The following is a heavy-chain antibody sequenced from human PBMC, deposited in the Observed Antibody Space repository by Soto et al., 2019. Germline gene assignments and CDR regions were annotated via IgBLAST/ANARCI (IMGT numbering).Heavy chain of an antibody. CDR3: ARSRGSYCVVWYFDY. CDR2: IYYSGST. Sequence: PSETLSLTCTVSGGSISSYYWSWIRQPPGKGLEWIGYIYYSGSTNYNPSLKSRVTISVDTSKNQFSLKLSSVTAADTAVYYCARSRGSYCVVWYFDYWGQGTLVTVSS. J-gene: IGHJ4*02. D-gene: IGHD1-26*01. CDR1: GGSISSYY. V-gene: IGHV4-59*01.